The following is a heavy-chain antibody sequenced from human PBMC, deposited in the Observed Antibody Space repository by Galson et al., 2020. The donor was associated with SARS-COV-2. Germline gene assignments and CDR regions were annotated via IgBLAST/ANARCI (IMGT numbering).Heavy chain of an antibody. CDR1: GLILSDHA. CDR3: ARGDRVSRFLETFY. J-gene: IGHJ4*02. Sequence: GGSLRLSCAASGLILSDHAVSWVRQAPGKGLEWVAGSTGDGRSYYAESVKGRFTISRDNPKNTEYLQMNSLRVDDTAVYYCARGDRVSRFLETFYWGQGTLVTGSS. V-gene: IGHV3-23*01. D-gene: IGHD3-3*01. CDR2: STGDGRS.